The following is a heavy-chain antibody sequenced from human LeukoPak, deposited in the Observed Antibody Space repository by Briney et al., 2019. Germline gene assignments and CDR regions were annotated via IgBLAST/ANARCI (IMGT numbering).Heavy chain of an antibody. CDR2: IYNSGGT. Sequence: GSLRLSCAASGFTFSSYAMHWIRQPPGRGLEWIGNIYNSGGTYYNPSLKSRVTILVDTSKNQFSLKLNSVTAADTAFYYCATSGGDWFDPWGQGTLVTVSS. V-gene: IGHV4-59*12. CDR1: GFTFSSYA. D-gene: IGHD3-16*01. J-gene: IGHJ5*02. CDR3: ATSGGDWFDP.